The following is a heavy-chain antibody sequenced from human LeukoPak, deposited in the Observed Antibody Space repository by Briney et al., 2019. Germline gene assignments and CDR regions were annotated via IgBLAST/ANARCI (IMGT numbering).Heavy chain of an antibody. Sequence: GGSLRLSCAASGFTFSSYEMNWVRQAPGKGLEWVSYISSSGSTIYYADSVKGRFTISRDNSKNTLYLQMNSLRAEDTAVYYCARNSEHFDYWGQGTLVTVSS. CDR1: GFTFSSYE. J-gene: IGHJ4*02. CDR2: ISSSGSTI. D-gene: IGHD2-21*01. CDR3: ARNSEHFDY. V-gene: IGHV3-48*03.